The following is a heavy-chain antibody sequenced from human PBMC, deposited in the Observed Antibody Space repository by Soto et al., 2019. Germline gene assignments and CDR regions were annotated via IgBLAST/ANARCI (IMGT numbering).Heavy chain of an antibody. CDR1: GGTFSSYS. CDR2: IIPIFGTA. J-gene: IGHJ4*02. CDR3: ARDGGRHSGGIDY. Sequence: QVQLVQSGAEVKKPGSSVKVSCKASGGTFSSYSINWGRQAPGQGLEWMGEIIPIFGTANYAQKFQGRVTITADESTSTAYMELISLRAEDTAVYYCARDGGRHSGGIDYWGQGTLVTVSS. V-gene: IGHV1-69*01. D-gene: IGHD1-26*01.